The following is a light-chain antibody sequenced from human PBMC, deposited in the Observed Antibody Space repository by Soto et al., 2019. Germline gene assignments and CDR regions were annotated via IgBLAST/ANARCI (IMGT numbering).Light chain of an antibody. J-gene: IGLJ3*02. CDR1: SSDDGGYNY. Sequence: QSALTQPASVSGSPGQSITISCTGTSSDDGGYNYVSWYQQHPGKAPKLMIYEVSNRPSGVSNRFSGSKSGNTASLTISGLQAEDEDDYYCSSYTSSSTPWVFGGGTKLTVL. CDR3: SSYTSSSTPWV. V-gene: IGLV2-14*01. CDR2: EVS.